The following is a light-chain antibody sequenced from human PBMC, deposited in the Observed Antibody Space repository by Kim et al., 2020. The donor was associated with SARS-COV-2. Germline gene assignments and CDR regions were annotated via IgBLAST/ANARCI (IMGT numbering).Light chain of an antibody. CDR3: QQYQTYWT. J-gene: IGKJ1*01. Sequence: SASVGDSVTITCRASQSISSWLAWYQQKPGKAPKLLIYMASTLQSGVPSRFTGSGSGTEFTLTINSLQPDDFATYFCQQYQTYWTFGQGTKVDIK. V-gene: IGKV1-5*03. CDR2: MAS. CDR1: QSISSW.